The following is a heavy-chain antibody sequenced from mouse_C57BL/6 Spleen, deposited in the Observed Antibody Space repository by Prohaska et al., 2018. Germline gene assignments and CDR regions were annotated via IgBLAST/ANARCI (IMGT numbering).Heavy chain of an antibody. Sequence: QVQLQQSGPELVKPGASVKLSCKASGYTFTSYDINWVKQRPGQGLEWIGWIYPRDGSTKYNEKFKGKATFTADTSSNTAYMQLSSLTTEDSAIYYCASRGCDGYSYAMDYWGQGTSVTVSS. V-gene: IGHV1-85*01. CDR3: ASRGCDGYSYAMDY. D-gene: IGHD2-3*01. J-gene: IGHJ4*01. CDR1: GYTFTSYD. CDR2: IYPRDGST.